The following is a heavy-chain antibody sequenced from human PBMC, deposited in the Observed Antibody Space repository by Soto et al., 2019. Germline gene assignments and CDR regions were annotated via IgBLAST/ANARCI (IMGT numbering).Heavy chain of an antibody. CDR2: IYYSGST. Sequence: QLQLQESGPGLVKPSETLSLTCTVSGGSISSSSYYWGWIRQPPGKGLEWIGSIYYSGSTYYNPSLKSRVTISVDTAKNQFSLKLSSVTAADTAVYYCARLWDDYGDYESYWYFDLWGRGTLVTVSS. J-gene: IGHJ2*01. CDR3: ARLWDDYGDYESYWYFDL. CDR1: GGSISSSSYY. D-gene: IGHD4-17*01. V-gene: IGHV4-39*01.